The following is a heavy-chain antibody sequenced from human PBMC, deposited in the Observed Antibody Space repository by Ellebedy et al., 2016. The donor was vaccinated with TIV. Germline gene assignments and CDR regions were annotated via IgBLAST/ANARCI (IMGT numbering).Heavy chain of an antibody. CDR1: GFTFDDYA. D-gene: IGHD3-22*01. J-gene: IGHJ2*01. Sequence: PGGSLRLSCAASGFTFDDYAMHWVRQAPGKGLEWVSSISWNSGNIGYADSVKGRFIISRDNTKNSLYLQMNSVRAEDTAFYYCAKDRRSEGYWYFELWGRGTLVTVSS. CDR3: AKDRRSEGYWYFEL. CDR2: ISWNSGNI. V-gene: IGHV3-9*01.